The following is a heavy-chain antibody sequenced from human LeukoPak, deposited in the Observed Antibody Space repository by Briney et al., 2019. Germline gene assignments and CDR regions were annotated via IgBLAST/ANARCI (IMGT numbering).Heavy chain of an antibody. V-gene: IGHV1-8*01. J-gene: IGHJ5*02. CDR1: GYTFTSYD. CDR2: MNPNSGNT. CDR3: ARGRVLAGRTNWFDP. D-gene: IGHD1/OR15-1a*01. Sequence: ASVKVSCKASGYTFTSYDINWVRQATGQGLEWMGWMNPNSGNTGYAQKFQGRVTMTRNTSISTACMELSSLRSEDTAVYYCARGRVLAGRTNWFDPWGQGTLVTVSS.